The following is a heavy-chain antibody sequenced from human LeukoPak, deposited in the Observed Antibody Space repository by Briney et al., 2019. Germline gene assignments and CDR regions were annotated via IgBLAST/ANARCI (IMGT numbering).Heavy chain of an antibody. CDR1: GFTFSSYG. CDR2: ISYDGSNK. CDR3: AKPFAYSSSWYYFDY. V-gene: IGHV3-30*18. J-gene: IGHJ4*02. D-gene: IGHD6-13*01. Sequence: PGRSLRLSFAASGFTFSSYGMHWVRQAPGKGLEWVAVISYDGSNKYYADSVKGRFTISRDNSKNTLYLQMNSLRAEDTAVYYCAKPFAYSSSWYYFDYWGQGTLVTVSS.